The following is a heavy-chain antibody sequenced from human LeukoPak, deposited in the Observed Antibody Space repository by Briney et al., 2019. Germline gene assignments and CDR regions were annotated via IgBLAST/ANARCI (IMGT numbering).Heavy chain of an antibody. D-gene: IGHD1-1*01. V-gene: IGHV4-39*01. Sequence: SETLSLTCTVSGGSISSSSYYWGWIRQPPGKGLEWIGSIYYSGSTYYNPSLKSRVTISVDTSKNQFSLKLSSVTAADTAVYYCASAYDPRTRYFDLWGRGTLVTVSS. J-gene: IGHJ2*01. CDR1: GGSISSSSYY. CDR2: IYYSGST. CDR3: ASAYDPRTRYFDL.